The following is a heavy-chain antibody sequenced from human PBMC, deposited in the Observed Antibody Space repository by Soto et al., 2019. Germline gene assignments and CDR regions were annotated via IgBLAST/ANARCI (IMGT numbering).Heavy chain of an antibody. CDR2: ISYDGSNK. V-gene: IGHV3-30*18. D-gene: IGHD3-3*01. Sequence: PRLSCAASGFTFSSYGMHWVRQAPGKGLEWVAVISYDGSNKYYADSVKGRFTISRDNSKNTLYLQMNSLRAEDTAVYYCAKDPNYDFWSCPDYWGQVTLVTVSS. J-gene: IGHJ4*02. CDR3: AKDPNYDFWSCPDY. CDR1: GFTFSSYG.